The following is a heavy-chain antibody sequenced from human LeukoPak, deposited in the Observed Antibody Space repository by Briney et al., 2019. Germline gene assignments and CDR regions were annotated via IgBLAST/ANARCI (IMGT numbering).Heavy chain of an antibody. CDR1: GFTLSSYS. D-gene: IGHD6-19*01. V-gene: IGHV3-48*04. Sequence: PGGSLRLSCAASGFTLSSYSMNWVRQAPGKGLEWVSYISSSDSTIYYADSVKGRFTISRDNAKNSLYLQMNSLRAEDTAVYYCARIQGSGWFDYWGQGTLVTVSS. CDR3: ARIQGSGWFDY. CDR2: ISSSDSTI. J-gene: IGHJ4*02.